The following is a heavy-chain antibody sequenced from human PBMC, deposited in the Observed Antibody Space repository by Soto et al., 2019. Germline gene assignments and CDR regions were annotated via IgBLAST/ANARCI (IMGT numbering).Heavy chain of an antibody. CDR3: ARALVGNTKVPFDL. D-gene: IGHD3-9*01. Sequence: GGSLRLSCAASGFTFSTYTLAWVRQAPGKGLEWVSSIRSNSTYRFYADSVKGRFIISRDNAKLSLYLQMNRLRAEDTAVYYCARALVGNTKVPFDLWGQGTLVTVSS. V-gene: IGHV3-21*01. CDR2: IRSNSTYR. CDR1: GFTFSTYT. J-gene: IGHJ4*02.